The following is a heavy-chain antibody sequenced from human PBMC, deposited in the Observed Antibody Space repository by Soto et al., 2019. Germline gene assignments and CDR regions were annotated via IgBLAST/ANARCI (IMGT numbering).Heavy chain of an antibody. V-gene: IGHV4-59*01. Sequence: ASETLSLTCTVSGGSISRFFWGWIRQPPGKGLELIGYIYYTGSTNYHPSLKSRVTISVDTSKNQFSLKLNSVTAADTAVYFCARSLRNDLFDYWGQAALVTVSS. CDR2: IYYTGST. J-gene: IGHJ4*02. D-gene: IGHD3-16*01. CDR3: ARSLRNDLFDY. CDR1: GGSISRFF.